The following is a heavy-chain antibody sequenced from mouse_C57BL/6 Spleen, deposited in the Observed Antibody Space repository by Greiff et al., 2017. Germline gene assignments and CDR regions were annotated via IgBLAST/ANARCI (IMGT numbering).Heavy chain of an antibody. D-gene: IGHD3-3*01. CDR1: GYTFTSYW. J-gene: IGHJ2*01. V-gene: IGHV1-69*01. CDR2: IDPSDSYT. Sequence: QVQLQQPGAELVMPGASVKLSCKASGYTFTSYWMHWVKQRPGQGLEWIGEIDPSDSYTNYNQKFKGKSTLTVDKSSSTAYMQLSSLTSEDSAVYYCARLAGYYFDYWGQGTTLTVSS. CDR3: ARLAGYYFDY.